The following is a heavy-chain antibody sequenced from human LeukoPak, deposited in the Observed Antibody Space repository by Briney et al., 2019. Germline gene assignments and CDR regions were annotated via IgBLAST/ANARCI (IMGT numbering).Heavy chain of an antibody. V-gene: IGHV4-38-2*02. CDR1: GYFISSGYY. J-gene: IGHJ4*02. Sequence: SETLSLTCTVSGYFISSGYYWGWSRQPPGRGLEWIGSIYHGGSAFYNPSLRSRVTISVDTSKNQFSLKLTSVTAADTAVYYCVRDDMWSGYYYFDYWGQGTRVTVSS. D-gene: IGHD3-3*01. CDR2: IYHGGSA. CDR3: VRDDMWSGYYYFDY.